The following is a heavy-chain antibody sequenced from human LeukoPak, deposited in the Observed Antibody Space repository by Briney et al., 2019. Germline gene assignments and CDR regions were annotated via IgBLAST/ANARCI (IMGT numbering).Heavy chain of an antibody. CDR2: MNPNSGNT. V-gene: IGHV1-8*01. J-gene: IGHJ5*02. D-gene: IGHD3-10*01. Sequence: GASVKVSCKASGYTFTSYDINWVRQATGQGLEWMGWMNPNSGNTGYAQKFQGRVTMTRDTSISTAYMELSRLRSDDTAVYYCARRIWFGELSFNWLDPWGQGTLVTVSS. CDR1: GYTFTSYD. CDR3: ARRIWFGELSFNWLDP.